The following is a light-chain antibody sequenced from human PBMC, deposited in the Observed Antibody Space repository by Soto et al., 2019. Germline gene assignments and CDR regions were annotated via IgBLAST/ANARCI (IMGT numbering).Light chain of an antibody. V-gene: IGLV2-14*01. CDR2: DVS. J-gene: IGLJ1*01. CDR1: SSDVGGYNY. CDR3: SSYTISSTLPHV. Sequence: QSALTQPASVSGSPGQSITISCTGTSSDVGGYNYVSWYQQHPGKAPKLMIYDVSNRPSGVSNRFSGSNSGNTASLTISGRQAEDEADYYCSSYTISSTLPHVFGTGTKVTVL.